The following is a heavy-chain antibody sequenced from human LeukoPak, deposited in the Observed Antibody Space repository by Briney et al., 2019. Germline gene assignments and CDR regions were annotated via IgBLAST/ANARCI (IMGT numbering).Heavy chain of an antibody. D-gene: IGHD7-27*01. CDR1: GYTFTSYG. CDR2: ISGYNGNT. Sequence: ASVKVSCKASGYTFTSYGISWVRQAPGQGLEWMGWISGYNGNTNYAQKLQGRVSLTRDTSISTAYMELSSLRSEDTAVYYCAKSPALTGEFDSWGQGTLVTVSS. CDR3: AKSPALTGEFDS. V-gene: IGHV1-18*01. J-gene: IGHJ4*02.